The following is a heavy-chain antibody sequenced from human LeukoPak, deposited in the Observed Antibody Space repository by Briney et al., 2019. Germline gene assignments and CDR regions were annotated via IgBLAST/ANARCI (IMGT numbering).Heavy chain of an antibody. Sequence: SETLSLTCTVSGYSISSGYYWGWIRQPPGKGLEWIGSIYHSGSTYYNPSLKSRVTISVDTSKNQFSLKLSSVTAADTAVYYCASPGKYYYDSSGYLGWGQGTLVTVSS. CDR2: IYHSGST. J-gene: IGHJ4*02. CDR3: ASPGKYYYDSSGYLG. CDR1: GYSISSGYY. V-gene: IGHV4-38-2*02. D-gene: IGHD3-22*01.